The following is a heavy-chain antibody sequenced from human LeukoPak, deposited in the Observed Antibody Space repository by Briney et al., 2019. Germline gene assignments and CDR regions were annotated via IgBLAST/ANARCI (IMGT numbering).Heavy chain of an antibody. V-gene: IGHV1-69*04. D-gene: IGHD6-6*01. Sequence: SVKVSCKASGGTFSSYAISWVRQAPGQGLEWMGRIIPILGIANYAQKFQGRVTITADKSTSTAYMELSSLRSEDTAVYYCASRGSSSPINKYYYYYYGMDVWGQGTTVTVSS. CDR1: GGTFSSYA. CDR2: IIPILGIA. J-gene: IGHJ6*02. CDR3: ASRGSSSPINKYYYYYYGMDV.